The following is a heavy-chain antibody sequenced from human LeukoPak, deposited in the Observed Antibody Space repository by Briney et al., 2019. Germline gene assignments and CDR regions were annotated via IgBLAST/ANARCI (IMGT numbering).Heavy chain of an antibody. J-gene: IGHJ4*02. CDR3: AKCPYKGAFDY. CDR1: GFAFSTYA. D-gene: IGHD5-24*01. Sequence: GGSLRLSCAASGFAFSTYAMNWVRQAPGKGLEWVSTISDIGGSTHYAESVKGRFTVSRDNSKNTVYLQMNSLRVEDTAVYYCAKCPYKGAFDYWGQGTLVTVSS. V-gene: IGHV3-23*01. CDR2: ISDIGGST.